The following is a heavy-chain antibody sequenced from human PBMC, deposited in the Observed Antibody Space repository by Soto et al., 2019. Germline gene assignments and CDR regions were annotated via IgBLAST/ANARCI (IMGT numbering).Heavy chain of an antibody. V-gene: IGHV1-69*01. CDR1: GGTFSDYI. CDR3: ARALRRYSDGYVE. Sequence: QVQLVQSGAEVKKPGSSVKVSCKASGGTFSDYIIDWVRQAPGQGLEWMGGILPIFHRTKYAQKFQGRVTISADESKSTVSMDLNSLTSEETGVYYCARALRRYSDGYVEWGQGTLVTVSS. D-gene: IGHD5-18*01. CDR2: ILPIFHRT. J-gene: IGHJ4*02.